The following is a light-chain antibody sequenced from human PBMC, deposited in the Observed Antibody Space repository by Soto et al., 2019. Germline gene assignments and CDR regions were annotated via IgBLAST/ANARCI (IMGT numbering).Light chain of an antibody. J-gene: IGKJ3*01. CDR3: QQYGSSPLFT. V-gene: IGKV3-20*01. CDR1: HSVSSSY. CDR2: GAS. Sequence: EIVLTQSPGTLSLSPGERGTLSCRASHSVSSSYLAWYPQKPGQAPRLLIYGASSRATGIPDRFSGSGSGTDFTLTISRLEPEDFAVYYCQQYGSSPLFTFGPGTKVDIK.